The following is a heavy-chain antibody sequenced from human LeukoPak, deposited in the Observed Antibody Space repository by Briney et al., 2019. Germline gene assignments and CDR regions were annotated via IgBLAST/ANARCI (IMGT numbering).Heavy chain of an antibody. CDR1: GGSISSYY. D-gene: IGHD4-23*01. Sequence: SETLSLTCTVSGGSISSYYWSWIRQPPGKGLEWIGYIYYSGSTNYNPSLKSRVTISVDTSKNQFSLKLSSVTAADTAVYYCARHRWQKATFDYWGQGTLVTASS. V-gene: IGHV4-59*08. J-gene: IGHJ4*02. CDR2: IYYSGST. CDR3: ARHRWQKATFDY.